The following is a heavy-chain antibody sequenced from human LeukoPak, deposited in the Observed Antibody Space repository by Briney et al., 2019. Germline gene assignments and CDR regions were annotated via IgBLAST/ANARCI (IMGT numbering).Heavy chain of an antibody. CDR3: ARLRGHSSSWYDGWFDP. Sequence: SETLSLTCTVSGGSISPYYWSWIRQPPGKGLEWIGYVYYSGSTNYNPSLKSRVTISVDTSKNQFSLKLSSVTAADTAVYYCARLRGHSSSWYDGWFDPWGQGTLVTVSS. J-gene: IGHJ5*02. CDR1: GGSISPYY. D-gene: IGHD6-13*01. V-gene: IGHV4-59*08. CDR2: VYYSGST.